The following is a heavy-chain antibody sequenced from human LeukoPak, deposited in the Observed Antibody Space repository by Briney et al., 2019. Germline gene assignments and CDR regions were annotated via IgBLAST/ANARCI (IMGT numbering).Heavy chain of an antibody. D-gene: IGHD4-23*01. CDR3: ARVTIHDNGGRRGPNWFDP. J-gene: IGHJ5*02. V-gene: IGHV3-64*01. Sequence: PGGSLRLSCAASGFTFSSYAMHWVRQAPGKGLEYVSAISSNGGSTYYANSVKGRFTISRDNSKNTLYLQMNSLRAEDTAVYYCARVTIHDNGGRRGPNWFDPWGQGTLVTVSS. CDR1: GFTFSSYA. CDR2: ISSNGGST.